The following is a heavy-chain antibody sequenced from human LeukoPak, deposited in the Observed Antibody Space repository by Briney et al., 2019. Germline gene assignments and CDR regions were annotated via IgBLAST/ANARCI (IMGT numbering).Heavy chain of an antibody. J-gene: IGHJ4*02. Sequence: GASVKVSCKASGYTFTSYYMHWVRQAPGQGLEWMGIINPSGGSTSYAQKFQGRVTMTRDMSTSTVYMELSSLRSEDTAVYYCARAVWDGCPDYWGQGTLVTVSS. V-gene: IGHV1-46*01. CDR1: GYTFTSYY. D-gene: IGHD1-26*01. CDR3: ARAVWDGCPDY. CDR2: INPSGGST.